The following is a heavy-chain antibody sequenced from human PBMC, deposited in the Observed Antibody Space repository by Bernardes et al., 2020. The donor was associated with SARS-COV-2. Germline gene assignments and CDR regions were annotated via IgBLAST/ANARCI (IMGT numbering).Heavy chain of an antibody. Sequence: SETLSLTCTVSGGSISSHYWSWIRQPPGKGLEWIGYIYYSGSTNYNPSLKSRVTISVDTSKNQFSLKLSSVTAADTAVYYCARVTPGRGWLQPFDYWGQGTLVTVSS. CDR3: ARVTPGRGWLQPFDY. V-gene: IGHV4-59*11. D-gene: IGHD5-12*01. CDR2: IYYSGST. J-gene: IGHJ4*02. CDR1: GGSISSHY.